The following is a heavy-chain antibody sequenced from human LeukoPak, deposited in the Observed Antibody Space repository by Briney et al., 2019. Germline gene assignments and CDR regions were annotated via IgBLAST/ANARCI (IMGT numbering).Heavy chain of an antibody. J-gene: IGHJ4*02. CDR2: LSSSGDST. D-gene: IGHD2-2*01. Sequence: GGSLRLSCVASGFTFSTYAMSWVRQAPGKGLEWVSALSSSGDSTYYADSVKGRFTISRDNSKNTLYLQMNSLRAEDTAVYYCARGDQAFDYWGQGTLVTVSS. CDR3: ARGDQAFDY. V-gene: IGHV3-23*01. CDR1: GFTFSTYA.